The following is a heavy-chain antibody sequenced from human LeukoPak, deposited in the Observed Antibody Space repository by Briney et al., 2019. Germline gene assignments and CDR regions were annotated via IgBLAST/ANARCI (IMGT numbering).Heavy chain of an antibody. CDR2: IYHSGST. D-gene: IGHD7-27*01. V-gene: IGHV4-30-2*01. CDR1: GGSISSGGYY. Sequence: SETLSLTCTVSGGSISSGGYYWSWIRQPPGKGLEWIGYIYHSGSTYYNPSLKSRVTISVDRSKNQFSLKLSSVTAADTAVYYCARLTGVEVVFDYWGQGTLVTVSS. J-gene: IGHJ4*02. CDR3: ARLTGVEVVFDY.